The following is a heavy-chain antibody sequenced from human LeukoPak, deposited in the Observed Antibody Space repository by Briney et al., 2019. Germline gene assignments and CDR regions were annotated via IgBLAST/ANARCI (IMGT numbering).Heavy chain of an antibody. CDR3: AREGKRGYSGYDPNAFDI. CDR1: GGSISSYY. V-gene: IGHV4-59*01. D-gene: IGHD5-12*01. J-gene: IGHJ3*02. Sequence: SETLSLTCTVSGGSISSYYWSWIRQPPGKGLEWIGYIYYSGSTNYNPSLKSRVTISVDTSKNQFSLKLSSVTAADTAVYYCAREGKRGYSGYDPNAFDIWGQGTMVTVSS. CDR2: IYYSGST.